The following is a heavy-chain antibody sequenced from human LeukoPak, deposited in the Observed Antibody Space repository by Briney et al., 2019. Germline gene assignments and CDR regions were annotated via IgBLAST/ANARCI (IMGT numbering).Heavy chain of an antibody. Sequence: GGSLRLSCAASGFTFSSYGMHWVRQAPGKGLEWVAVISYDGSNKYYEDSVKGRFTISRDNSKNTLYLQMNSLRAEDTAVYYCAKGRPEGGYSYDPDYWGQGTLVTVSS. CDR1: GFTFSSYG. CDR2: ISYDGSNK. D-gene: IGHD5-18*01. CDR3: AKGRPEGGYSYDPDY. V-gene: IGHV3-30*18. J-gene: IGHJ4*02.